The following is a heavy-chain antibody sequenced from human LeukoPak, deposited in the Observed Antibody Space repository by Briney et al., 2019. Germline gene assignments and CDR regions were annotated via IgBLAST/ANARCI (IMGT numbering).Heavy chain of an antibody. Sequence: SETLSLTCTVSGASISSNYWSWIRQSPGRGLEWIGYIYASGSTNYNPSLKSRVTISVDTSKNQFPLKLSSVTAADTAVYYCARHYGQQLPPGYWGQGTLVTVSS. V-gene: IGHV4-4*09. J-gene: IGHJ4*02. CDR2: IYASGST. D-gene: IGHD6-13*01. CDR3: ARHYGQQLPPGY. CDR1: GASISSNY.